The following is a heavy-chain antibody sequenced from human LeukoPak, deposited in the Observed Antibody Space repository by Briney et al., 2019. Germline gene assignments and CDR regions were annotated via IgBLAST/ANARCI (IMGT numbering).Heavy chain of an antibody. CDR1: GGSISIGDYY. CDR3: ARSFGYLYNWFDP. J-gene: IGHJ5*02. Sequence: PSETLSLTCTVSGGSISIGDYYWSWIRQPPGKGLEWIGYIYYSGSTYYSPSLKSRVTISVDTSKNQFSLKLSSVTAADTAVYYCARSFGYLYNWFDPWGQGTLVTVSS. D-gene: IGHD3-10*01. CDR2: IYYSGST. V-gene: IGHV4-30-4*01.